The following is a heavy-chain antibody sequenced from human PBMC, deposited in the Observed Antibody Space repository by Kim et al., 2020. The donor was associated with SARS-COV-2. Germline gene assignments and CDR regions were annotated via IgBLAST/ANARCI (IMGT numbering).Heavy chain of an antibody. J-gene: IGHJ4*02. Sequence: GTAKHYVDSVKGRFTISRDNAKNSLYLQMNSLRDEDTAVYYCATSRTFDYWGQGTLVTVSS. CDR3: ATSRTFDY. CDR2: GTAK. V-gene: IGHV3-7*01.